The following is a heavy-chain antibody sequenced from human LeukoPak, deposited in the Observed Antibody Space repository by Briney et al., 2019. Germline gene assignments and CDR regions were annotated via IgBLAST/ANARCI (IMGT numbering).Heavy chain of an antibody. D-gene: IGHD2-2*01. J-gene: IGHJ3*02. CDR2: IYYSGST. Sequence: SETLSLTCTVSGGSISSYYWSWIRQPPGKGLEWIGYIYYSGSTNYNPSLKSRVTISVDTSKNQFSLKLSSVTAADTAAYYCARGTIVVVPAAPAGHAFDIWGQGTMVTVSS. CDR3: ARGTIVVVPAAPAGHAFDI. CDR1: GGSISSYY. V-gene: IGHV4-59*01.